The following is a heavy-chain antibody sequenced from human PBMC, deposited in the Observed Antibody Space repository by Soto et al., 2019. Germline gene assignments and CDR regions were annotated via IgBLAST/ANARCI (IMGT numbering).Heavy chain of an antibody. D-gene: IGHD3-22*01. CDR1: GFTFSNYA. J-gene: IGHJ4*02. Sequence: PGGSLRLSCAASGFTFSNYAMSWVRQAPGKGLEWVSGISGSGGSTYYADSVKGRFTISRDNSKNTLYLQMNSLRAEDTAVYYCAKSHASSGYYYAFGYWGQGTLVTVSS. V-gene: IGHV3-23*01. CDR2: ISGSGGST. CDR3: AKSHASSGYYYAFGY.